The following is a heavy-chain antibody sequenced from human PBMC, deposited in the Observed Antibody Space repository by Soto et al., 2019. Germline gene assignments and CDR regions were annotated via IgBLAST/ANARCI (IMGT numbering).Heavy chain of an antibody. J-gene: IGHJ6*02. CDR1: GFSFSTYG. CDR2: MSYDGSNT. CDR3: AREGSAASRLLYYYGRAF. D-gene: IGHD1-26*01. V-gene: IGHV3-30*03. Sequence: QVQLVESGGGVVQPGRSLRLSCAASGFSFSTYGMHWVRQAPGKGLEWVAVMSYDGSNTYYADSVKGRFTISRDNSENTLYLQMISLRAEDTAVYFCAREGSAASRLLYYYGRAFWGQGTTVTVPS.